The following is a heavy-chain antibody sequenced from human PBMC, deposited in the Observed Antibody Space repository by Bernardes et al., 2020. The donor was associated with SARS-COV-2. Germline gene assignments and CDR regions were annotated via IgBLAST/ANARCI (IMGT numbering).Heavy chain of an antibody. CDR2: INDSGST. D-gene: IGHD2-15*01. CDR3: ARGSAAVVSHFMLLFANWYFDL. CDR1: SGSFSGYY. J-gene: IGHJ2*01. V-gene: IGHV4-34*01. Sequence: SETLSLTCAVYSGSFSGYYWSWIRQTPGKGLEWNGEINDSGSTTYNPALKSRVTISVDPSKNQFSLKLNSVTAADTAVYYCARGSAAVVSHFMLLFANWYFDLWGRGTLVTVSS.